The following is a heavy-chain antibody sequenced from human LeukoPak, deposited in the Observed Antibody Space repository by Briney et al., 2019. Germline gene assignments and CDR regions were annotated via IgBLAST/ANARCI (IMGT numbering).Heavy chain of an antibody. CDR3: ARGWLQSGFNY. CDR2: TYYNSNWYN. J-gene: IGHJ4*02. V-gene: IGHV6-1*01. D-gene: IGHD5-24*01. CDR1: GDSVSTNSAG. Sequence: SQTLSLTCAISGDSVSTNSAGWNWIRQSPSRGLERLGRTYYNSNWYNDYAVSVKNRLTINPDTSKNQFSLQLNSVTPEDTAVYYCARGWLQSGFNYWGQGTLVTVSS.